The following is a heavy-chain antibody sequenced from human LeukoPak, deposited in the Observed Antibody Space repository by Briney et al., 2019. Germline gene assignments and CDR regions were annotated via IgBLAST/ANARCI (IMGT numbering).Heavy chain of an antibody. CDR3: ARTHFYYYYMDV. J-gene: IGHJ6*03. CDR1: GFTFSTYI. D-gene: IGHD3-3*02. Sequence: PGGSLRLSCAASGFTFSTYIMNWVRQAPGKGLEWVSSISGSSSYIYYADSVKGRFTISRDNAKNSLYLQMSSLRAEDTAVYYCARTHFYYYYMDVWGKGTTVTISS. CDR2: ISGSSSYI. V-gene: IGHV3-21*06.